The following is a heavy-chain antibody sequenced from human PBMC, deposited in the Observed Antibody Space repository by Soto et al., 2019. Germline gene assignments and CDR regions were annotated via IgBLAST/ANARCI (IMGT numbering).Heavy chain of an antibody. CDR1: GFTFSSYA. CDR3: AKDSRSGLEGYGMDV. D-gene: IGHD3-10*01. CDR2: ISGSGGST. V-gene: IGHV3-23*01. Sequence: GGSLRLSCAASGFTFSSYAMSWVRQAPGKGLEWVSAISGSGGSTYYADSVKGRFTISRDNSKNTQYLQMNSLRAEDTAVYYCAKDSRSGLEGYGMDVWGQGTTVTVSS. J-gene: IGHJ6*02.